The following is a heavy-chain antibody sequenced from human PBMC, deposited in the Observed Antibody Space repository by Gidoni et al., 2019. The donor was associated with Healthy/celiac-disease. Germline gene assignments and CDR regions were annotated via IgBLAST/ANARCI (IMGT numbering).Heavy chain of an antibody. CDR2: IKSKTDGGTI. CDR3: TTGGIPPAGTFYYNYYGMDV. V-gene: IGHV3-15*07. Sequence: EVQLVESGGGLVRPGGSLRLSCAASDFTFSNAWMNWVRQAPGKGLEWVGRIKSKTDGGTIDYAAPVRGRFTISRDDSKKTLYLQVNSLKTEDTAVYYCTTGGIPPAGTFYYNYYGMDVWGQGTTVTVSS. CDR1: DFTFSNAW. D-gene: IGHD6-13*01. J-gene: IGHJ6*02.